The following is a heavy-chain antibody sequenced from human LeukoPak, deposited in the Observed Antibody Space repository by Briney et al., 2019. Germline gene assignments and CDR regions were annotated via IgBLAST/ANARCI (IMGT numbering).Heavy chain of an antibody. V-gene: IGHV3-30*18. J-gene: IGHJ4*02. CDR1: GFTFSSYG. CDR3: AKEYCSGGSCSFDY. Sequence: PGGSLRLSCAASGFTFSSYGMHWVRQAPGKGLEWVAVISYDGSNKYYADSVKGRFTISRDNSKNTLYLQMNSLRAEDTAVYYCAKEYCSGGSCSFDYWGQGTLVTVSS. CDR2: ISYDGSNK. D-gene: IGHD2-15*01.